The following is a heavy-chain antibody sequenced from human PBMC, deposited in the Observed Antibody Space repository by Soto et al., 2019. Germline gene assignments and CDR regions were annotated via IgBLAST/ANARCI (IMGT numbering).Heavy chain of an antibody. Sequence: QVQLVESGGGVVQPGRSLRLSCAASGFSLSSYGMHWVRQAPGKGLEWVADSSFDGSDAHYADSEKGRFTISRDSSTLYLQMNSLRGDDTATYFCVRELGFSSTWPAYWGQGTLVTVSS. CDR3: VRELGFSSTWPAY. J-gene: IGHJ4*02. V-gene: IGHV3-30*19. D-gene: IGHD2-2*01. CDR1: GFSLSSYG. CDR2: SSFDGSDA.